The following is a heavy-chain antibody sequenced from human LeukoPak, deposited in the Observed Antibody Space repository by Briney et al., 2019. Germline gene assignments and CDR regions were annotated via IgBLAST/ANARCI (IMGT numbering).Heavy chain of an antibody. D-gene: IGHD2-15*01. CDR1: GFTFDDYA. CDR2: ISWNSGSI. Sequence: GGSLRLSCAASGFTFDDYAMHWVRQAPGKGLEWVSGISWNSGSIGYADSVKGRFTISRDNAKNSLYLQMNSLRAEDTAVYYCAKAGGSSLAKYAMDVWGQGTTVTVSS. V-gene: IGHV3-9*01. CDR3: AKAGGSSLAKYAMDV. J-gene: IGHJ6*02.